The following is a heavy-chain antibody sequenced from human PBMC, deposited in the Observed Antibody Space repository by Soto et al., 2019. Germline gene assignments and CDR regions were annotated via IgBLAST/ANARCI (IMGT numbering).Heavy chain of an antibody. Sequence: ASVKVSCKASGYTFASYAMHWVRQAPGQRLEWMGWINAGNGNTKYSQKFQGRVTITRDTSASTAYMELSSLRSEDTAVYYCARASIFGVVTIDYWGQGTLVTVSS. CDR2: INAGNGNT. J-gene: IGHJ4*02. V-gene: IGHV1-3*01. CDR1: GYTFASYA. D-gene: IGHD3-3*01. CDR3: ARASIFGVVTIDY.